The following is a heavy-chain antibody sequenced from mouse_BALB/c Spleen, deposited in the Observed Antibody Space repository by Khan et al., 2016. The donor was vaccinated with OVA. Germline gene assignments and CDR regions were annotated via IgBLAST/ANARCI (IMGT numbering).Heavy chain of an antibody. V-gene: IGHV9-3-1*01. D-gene: IGHD2-1*01. CDR2: INTYTGEP. CDR1: GYTLTDYG. J-gene: IGHJ3*01. CDR3: TRSQGNYLFAY. Sequence: QCQLVQSGPDLKKPGETVKISCKASGYTLTDYGMNWVKQTPGKGLKWMGWINTYTGEPTYADDFKGRFAFSLETSASTAYLQIINLKNEDTATYFCTRSQGNYLFAYWGQGTLVTVS.